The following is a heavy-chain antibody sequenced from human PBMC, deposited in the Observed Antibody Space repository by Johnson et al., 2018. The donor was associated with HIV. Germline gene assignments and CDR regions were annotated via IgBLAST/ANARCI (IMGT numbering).Heavy chain of an antibody. J-gene: IGHJ3*02. Sequence: VQLVESGGGLVKPGGSLRLSCAASGFTFSDYYMSWIRQAPGKGLEWVSYISSSGSTIYYADSVKGRFTISRDNAKNSLYLQMNSLRAEDTAVYYCARDVVLLAYCGGDCADAFDIWGQGTMVTVSS. CDR1: GFTFSDYY. CDR3: ARDVVLLAYCGGDCADAFDI. V-gene: IGHV3-11*04. D-gene: IGHD2-21*01. CDR2: ISSSGSTI.